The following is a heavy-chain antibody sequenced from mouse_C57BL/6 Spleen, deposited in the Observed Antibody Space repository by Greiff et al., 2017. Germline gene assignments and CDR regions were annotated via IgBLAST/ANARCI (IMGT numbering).Heavy chain of an antibody. CDR3: ARGEAYYSNYPFAY. CDR2: INPGSGGT. D-gene: IGHD2-5*01. J-gene: IGHJ3*01. CDR1: GYAFTNYL. Sequence: VQLQQSGAELVRPGTSVKVSCKASGYAFTNYLIEWVKQRPGQGLEWIGVINPGSGGTNYNEKFKGKAKLTADKSSSTAYMQLSSLTSEDSAVYFCARGEAYYSNYPFAYWGQGTLVTVSA. V-gene: IGHV1-54*01.